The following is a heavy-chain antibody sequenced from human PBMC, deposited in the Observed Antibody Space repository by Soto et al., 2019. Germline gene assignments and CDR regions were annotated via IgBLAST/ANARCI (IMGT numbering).Heavy chain of an antibody. CDR1: GGSISSYY. J-gene: IGHJ3*02. Sequence: SETLSLTCTVSGGSISSYYWSWIRQPPGKGLEWIGYIYYSGSTNYNPSLKSRVTISVDTSKNQFSLKLSSVTAADTAVYYCARHVRQPYYDFWSGDAFDIWGQETMVTVSS. D-gene: IGHD3-3*01. V-gene: IGHV4-59*01. CDR3: ARHVRQPYYDFWSGDAFDI. CDR2: IYYSGST.